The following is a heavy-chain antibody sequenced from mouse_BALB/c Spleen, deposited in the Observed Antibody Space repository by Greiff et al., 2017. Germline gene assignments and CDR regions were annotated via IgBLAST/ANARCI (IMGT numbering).Heavy chain of an antibody. Sequence: EVQGVESGGGLVKPGGSLKLSCAASGFAFSSYDMSWVRQTPEKRLEWVAYISSGGGSTYYPDTVKGRFTISRDNAKNTLYLQMSSLKSEDTAMYYCARDDSWFAYWGQGTLVTVSA. CDR3: ARDDSWFAY. J-gene: IGHJ3*01. CDR1: GFAFSSYD. V-gene: IGHV5-12-1*01. D-gene: IGHD2-4*01. CDR2: ISSGGGST.